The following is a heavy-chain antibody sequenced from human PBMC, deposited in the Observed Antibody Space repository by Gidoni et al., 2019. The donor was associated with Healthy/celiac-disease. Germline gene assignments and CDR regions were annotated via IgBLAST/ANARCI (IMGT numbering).Heavy chain of an antibody. CDR3: ARGSHYYDSSGYYNDRMDV. Sequence: QVQLVESGGGVVQPGRSLRLSCAASGFTFRSYGMHWVRQAPGKGLEWVAVISYDGSNKYYADSVKGRFTISRDNSKNTLYLQMNSLRAEDTAVYYCARGSHYYDSSGYYNDRMDVWGQGTTVTVSS. D-gene: IGHD3-22*01. V-gene: IGHV3-30*03. CDR1: GFTFRSYG. CDR2: ISYDGSNK. J-gene: IGHJ6*02.